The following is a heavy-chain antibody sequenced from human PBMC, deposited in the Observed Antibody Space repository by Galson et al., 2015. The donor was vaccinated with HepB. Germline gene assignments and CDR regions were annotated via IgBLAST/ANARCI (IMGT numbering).Heavy chain of an antibody. J-gene: IGHJ4*02. D-gene: IGHD6-13*01. CDR3: VKDFIAAAGKGSLGYFDY. CDR1: GVTFSSYA. Sequence: SLRLSCAASGVTFSSYAMHWVRQAPGKGLEYVSAISSNGGSTYYADTVKGRFTISRDNSKNKLYLQMSSLRAEDTAVYYCVKDFIAAAGKGSLGYFDYWGQGTLVTVSS. CDR2: ISSNGGST. V-gene: IGHV3-64D*06.